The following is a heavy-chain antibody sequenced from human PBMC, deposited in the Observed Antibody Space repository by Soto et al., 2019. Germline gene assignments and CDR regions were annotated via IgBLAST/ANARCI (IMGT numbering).Heavy chain of an antibody. CDR1: GRSMSSNY. J-gene: IGHJ4*02. V-gene: IGHV4-59*01. CDR3: ASYRGALYFES. CDR2: VFYGGT. Sequence: SLTCSVSGRSMSSNYWSWIRQSPDKGLEWLGYVFYGGTDYNPSLGGRVSMSVETSESQFSLKLTSVTVADTAVYYCASYRGALYFESWGPGILVTVSS. D-gene: IGHD3-16*01.